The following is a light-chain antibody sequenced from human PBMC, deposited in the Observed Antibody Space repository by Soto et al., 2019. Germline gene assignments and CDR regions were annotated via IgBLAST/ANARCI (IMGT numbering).Light chain of an antibody. CDR2: VAS. Sequence: DIQLTQSPSFLSASVGDRVTITCRASQGISSHLAWYQQQPGKAPKLLIYVASTLQSGVPSRFSGSGSATEFTLTISALQPEDFATYYCQQLNSYPITFGQGTRLEIK. J-gene: IGKJ5*01. CDR3: QQLNSYPIT. V-gene: IGKV1-9*01. CDR1: QGISSH.